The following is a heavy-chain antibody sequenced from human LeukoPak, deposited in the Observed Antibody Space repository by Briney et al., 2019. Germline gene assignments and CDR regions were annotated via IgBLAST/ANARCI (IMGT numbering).Heavy chain of an antibody. D-gene: IGHD6-6*01. J-gene: IGHJ3*02. Sequence: ASVKVSCKASGYTFTGYYMHWVRQAPGQGLEWMGWINPDSGGTNYAQKFQGRVTMTRDTSISTAYMELSRLRSDDTAVYYCARVAARPRTDAFDIWGQGTMVTVSS. CDR1: GYTFTGYY. CDR3: ARVAARPRTDAFDI. V-gene: IGHV1-2*02. CDR2: INPDSGGT.